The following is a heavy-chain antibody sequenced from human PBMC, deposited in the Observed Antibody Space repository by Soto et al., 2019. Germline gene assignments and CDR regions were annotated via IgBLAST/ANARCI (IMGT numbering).Heavy chain of an antibody. CDR1: GFTFSSHA. CDR3: AKDKTAMAKSYGMDV. V-gene: IGHV3-23*01. D-gene: IGHD5-18*01. CDR2: ISGSGGST. Sequence: GGSLRLSCAASGFTFSSHAMHWVRQAPGKGLEWVSAISGSGGSTYYADSVKGRFTISRDNSKNTLYLQMNSLRAEDTAVYYCAKDKTAMAKSYGMDVWGQGTTVTVSS. J-gene: IGHJ6*02.